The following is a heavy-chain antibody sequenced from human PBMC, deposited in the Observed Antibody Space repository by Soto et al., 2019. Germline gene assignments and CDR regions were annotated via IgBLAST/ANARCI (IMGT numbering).Heavy chain of an antibody. Sequence: SETLSLTCAVYGGSFSGYYWSWIRQPPGKGLEWIGEINHSGSTNYNPSLKSRVTISVDTSKNQFSLKLSSVTAADTAVYYCAREGIAARLGAFDIWGQGTMVTVSS. CDR3: AREGIAARLGAFDI. CDR1: GGSFSGYY. J-gene: IGHJ3*02. V-gene: IGHV4-34*01. CDR2: INHSGST. D-gene: IGHD6-6*01.